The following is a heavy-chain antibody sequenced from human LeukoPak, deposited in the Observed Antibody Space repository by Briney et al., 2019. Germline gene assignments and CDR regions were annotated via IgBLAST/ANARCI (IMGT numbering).Heavy chain of an antibody. CDR2: ISRSSSTI. J-gene: IGHJ5*02. V-gene: IGHV3-48*04. CDR1: GFTFSSYS. Sequence: GGSLRLSCAASGFTFSSYSMNWVRQAPGKGLEWVSYISRSSSTIYYADSVKGRFTISRDNAKNSLYLQMNSLRAEDTAVYYCARGTTVTTLVGNWFDPWGQGTLVTVSS. CDR3: ARGTTVTTLVGNWFDP. D-gene: IGHD4-17*01.